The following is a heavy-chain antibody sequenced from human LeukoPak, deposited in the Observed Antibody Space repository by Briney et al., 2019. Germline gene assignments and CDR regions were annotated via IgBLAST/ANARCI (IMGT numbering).Heavy chain of an antibody. CDR1: GFTFSSYW. CDR2: IKQDGSEK. D-gene: IGHD3-10*01. V-gene: IGHV3-7*01. Sequence: PGGSLRLSCAASGFTFSSYWMSWVRQAPGKGLEWVANIKQDGSEKYYVDSVKGRFTISRYNAKNPLYLQMNSLRAEDTAVYYCTRRTYYYGSGLYYFDWGQGTLVTVSS. J-gene: IGHJ4*02. CDR3: TRRTYYYGSGLYYFD.